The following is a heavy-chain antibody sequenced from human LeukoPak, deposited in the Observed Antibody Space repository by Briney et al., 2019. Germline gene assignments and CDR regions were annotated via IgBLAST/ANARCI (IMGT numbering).Heavy chain of an antibody. CDR1: GYTFTVYY. CDR2: INPNSGGT. D-gene: IGHD6-6*01. J-gene: IGHJ5*02. CDR3: ARDWEWKAARNLFDP. V-gene: IGHV1-2*02. Sequence: ASVKVSCKASGYTFTVYYMHWVRQAPGQGLEWMGWINPNSGGTNYAQQFQGSVTMTRDKSISTAYMELSRLRSDDTAVYYCARDWEWKAARNLFDPWGQGTRVTVSS.